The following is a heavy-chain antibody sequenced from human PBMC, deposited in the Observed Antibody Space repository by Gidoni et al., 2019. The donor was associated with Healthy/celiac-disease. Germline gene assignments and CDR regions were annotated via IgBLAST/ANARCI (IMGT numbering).Heavy chain of an antibody. CDR2: ISYDGSNK. V-gene: IGHV3-30-3*01. CDR1: GFTFSSYA. CDR3: ARVGLTSNY. J-gene: IGHJ4*02. Sequence: QVQLVESGGGVVQPGRSLSLSCSASGFTFSSYAMHWVRQAPGKGLEWVAVISYDGSNKYYADSVKGRFTISRDNSKNTLYLQMNSLRAEDTAVYYCARVGLTSNYWGQGTLVTVSS. D-gene: IGHD1-20*01.